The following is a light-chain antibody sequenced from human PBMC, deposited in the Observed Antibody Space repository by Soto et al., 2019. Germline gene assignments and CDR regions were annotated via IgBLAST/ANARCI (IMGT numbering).Light chain of an antibody. Sequence: QSVLSQPPSASGTPGQRVTGSCSGSSSNIGTNYVYWYQQLPATAPKLLIYRNNQRPSGVPDRFAGSKSGTSASLAISGLRSEDEADYFCAAWDDSLSGVLFGGGTKLTVL. J-gene: IGLJ3*02. V-gene: IGLV1-47*01. CDR2: RNN. CDR1: SSNIGTNY. CDR3: AAWDDSLSGVL.